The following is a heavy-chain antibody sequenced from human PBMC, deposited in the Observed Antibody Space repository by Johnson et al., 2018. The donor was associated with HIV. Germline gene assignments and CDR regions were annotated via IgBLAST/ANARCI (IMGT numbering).Heavy chain of an antibody. CDR3: ARGPDSSSWYTWRLGAFDI. CDR2: IKQDGSEK. J-gene: IGHJ3*02. CDR1: GFTFSSYW. D-gene: IGHD6-13*01. Sequence: VQLVESGGGLVQPGGSLRLSCAASGFTFSSYWMSWVHQAPGKGLEWVANIKQDGSEKYYLDSVKGRFTISRDNAKNSRYLQMHSLRAEDTAVYYCARGPDSSSWYTWRLGAFDIWGQGTMVTVSS. V-gene: IGHV3-7*05.